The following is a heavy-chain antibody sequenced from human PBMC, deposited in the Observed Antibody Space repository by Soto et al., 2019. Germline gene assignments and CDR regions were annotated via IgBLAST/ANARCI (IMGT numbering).Heavy chain of an antibody. CDR3: ARDRQYSHFWSGYQYEGPYGMDV. D-gene: IGHD3-3*02. J-gene: IGHJ6*02. V-gene: IGHV4-34*02. CDR1: GGSFSGYY. CDR2: IDHSGGT. Sequence: QVQLQQWGAGLLKPSETLYLTCAVHGGSFSGYYWTWIRQAPGKGLAWIGEIDHSGGTNYNSSLKSRVSISVDTSKNQFSLILLSVTAADTAVYYCARDRQYSHFWSGYQYEGPYGMDVWGQGTTVTVSS.